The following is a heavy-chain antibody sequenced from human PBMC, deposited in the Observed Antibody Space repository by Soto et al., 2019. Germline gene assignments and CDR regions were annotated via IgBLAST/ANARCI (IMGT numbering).Heavy chain of an antibody. J-gene: IGHJ4*02. CDR1: GFTFSSYA. D-gene: IGHD3-3*01. CDR3: AKGPRFGVVIHLNY. CDR2: ISGSGGST. Sequence: GGSLRLSCAASGFTFSSYAMSWVRQAPGKGLEWVSAISGSGGSTYYADSVKGRFTISRDNSKNTLYLQMNSLRAEDTAVYYCAKGPRFGVVIHLNYWGQGTLVTVSS. V-gene: IGHV3-23*01.